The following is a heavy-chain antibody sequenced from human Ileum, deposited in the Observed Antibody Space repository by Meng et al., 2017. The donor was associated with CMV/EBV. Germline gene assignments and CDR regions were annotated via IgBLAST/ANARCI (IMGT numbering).Heavy chain of an antibody. J-gene: IGHJ4*02. CDR3: AKGGGMVVTPIVF. D-gene: IGHD4-23*01. Sequence: GESLKISCAASGFTFSSYSMIWFAQAPGKGLEWVSAISGSGGSTYYADSVKGRFTISRDNSKNTLYLQMNSLRAEETAVYYCAKGGGMVVTPIVFWGQGTLVTVSS. CDR2: ISGSGGST. CDR1: GFTFSSYS. V-gene: IGHV3-23*01.